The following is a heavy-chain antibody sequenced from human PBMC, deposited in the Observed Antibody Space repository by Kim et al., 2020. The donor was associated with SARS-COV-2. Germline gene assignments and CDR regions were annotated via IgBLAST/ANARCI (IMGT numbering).Heavy chain of an antibody. CDR2: IYHSGST. CDR3: AGRARIAAAGMIWPNWFDP. Sequence: SETLSLTCAVSGGSISSSNWWSWVRQPPGKGLEWIGEIYHSGSTNYNPSLKSRVTISVDKSKNQFSLKLSSVTAADTAVYYCAGRARIAAAGMIWPNWFDPWGQGTLVTVSS. CDR1: GGSISSSNW. J-gene: IGHJ5*02. D-gene: IGHD6-13*01. V-gene: IGHV4-4*02.